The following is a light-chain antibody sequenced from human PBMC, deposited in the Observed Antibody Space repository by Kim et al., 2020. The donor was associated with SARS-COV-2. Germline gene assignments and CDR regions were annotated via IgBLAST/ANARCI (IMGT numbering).Light chain of an antibody. V-gene: IGKV3-20*01. CDR1: QTIFNRY. CDR3: QQQVGSPAYT. CDR2: GGS. Sequence: SPGDTDIHYCRASQTIFNRYLGWYQYKPSQTSTLLIHGGSSRPTGIPDRFSGSGSGTDFTLTISRLEPEDSAMYYCQQQVGSPAYTFGLGTKLEI. J-gene: IGKJ2*01.